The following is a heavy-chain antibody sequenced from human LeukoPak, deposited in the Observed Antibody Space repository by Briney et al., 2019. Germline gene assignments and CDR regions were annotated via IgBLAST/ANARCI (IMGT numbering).Heavy chain of an antibody. D-gene: IGHD1-26*01. Sequence: ASVKVSCKVSRYTFTSYGISWVRQAPGQGLEWMGWNSAYNGNTNYAQKLQGRVTMTTDTSTSTAYMELRSLRSDDTAVYYCARDKWELLSSGDYWGQGTLVTVSS. CDR1: RYTFTSYG. V-gene: IGHV1-18*01. J-gene: IGHJ4*02. CDR3: ARDKWELLSSGDY. CDR2: NSAYNGNT.